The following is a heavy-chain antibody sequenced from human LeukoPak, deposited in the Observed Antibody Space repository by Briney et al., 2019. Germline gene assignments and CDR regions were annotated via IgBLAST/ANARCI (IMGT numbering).Heavy chain of an antibody. D-gene: IGHD6-19*01. Sequence: GGSLRLSCAASGFTVSSNYMSWVRQAPGKGLEWVSVIYSGGSTYYADSVKGRFTISRDNSKNTLYLQMNSLRAGDTAVYYCASSSSGWGTYYFDYWGQGTLVTVSS. J-gene: IGHJ4*02. V-gene: IGHV3-66*01. CDR3: ASSSSGWGTYYFDY. CDR2: IYSGGST. CDR1: GFTVSSNY.